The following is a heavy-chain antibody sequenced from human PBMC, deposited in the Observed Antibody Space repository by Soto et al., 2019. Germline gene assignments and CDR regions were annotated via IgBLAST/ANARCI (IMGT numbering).Heavy chain of an antibody. J-gene: IGHJ3*02. CDR1: GYTFTSYA. D-gene: IGHD1-20*01. CDR2: INAGNGNT. CDR3: ARGATPRYFYNWNEHDAFDI. Sequence: ASVKVSCKASGYTFTSYAMNWVRQAPGQRLEWMGWINAGNGNTKYSQKLQGRVTMTRNTSVSTAYMELSSLRSEDTAVYYCARGATPRYFYNWNEHDAFDIWGQGTMVTVS. V-gene: IGHV1-3*01.